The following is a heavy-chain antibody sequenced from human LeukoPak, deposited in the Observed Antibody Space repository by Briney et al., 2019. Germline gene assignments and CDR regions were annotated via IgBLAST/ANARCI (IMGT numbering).Heavy chain of an antibody. D-gene: IGHD3-9*01. Sequence: KISCKASGYTFSTSWIGWVRQAPGQGLEWMGRIIPILGIANYAQKFQGRVTITADKSTSTAYMELSSLRSEDTAVYYCASEGSITITADWGQGTLVTVSS. CDR1: GYTFSTSW. CDR3: ASEGSITITAD. J-gene: IGHJ4*02. CDR2: IIPILGIA. V-gene: IGHV1-69*04.